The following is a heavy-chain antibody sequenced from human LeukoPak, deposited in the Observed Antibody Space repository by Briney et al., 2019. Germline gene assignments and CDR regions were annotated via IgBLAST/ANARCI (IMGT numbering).Heavy chain of an antibody. CDR1: GGSFSGYY. CDR3: ARDRKYYYHMDV. Sequence: SETLSLTCAVYGGSFSGYYWSWIRQPPGKGLEWIGTIYHSGSTYYNPSLKSRVTISVDTSKNQFSLNLTSLTAAVTAVYYCARDRKYYYHMDVWGKGTTVTVSS. V-gene: IGHV4-34*01. D-gene: IGHD1-14*01. J-gene: IGHJ6*03. CDR2: IYHSGST.